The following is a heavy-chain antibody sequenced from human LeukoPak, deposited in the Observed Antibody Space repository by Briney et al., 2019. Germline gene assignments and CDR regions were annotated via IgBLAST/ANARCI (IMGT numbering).Heavy chain of an antibody. Sequence: ASVTVSCTASGYTFTSYYMHWVRQAPGQGLEWMGIINPSGGSTSYAQKFQGRVTMTRNTSISTAYMELSSLRSEDTAVYYCARAYSSSWYTRVYYYYGMDVWGQGTTVTVSS. D-gene: IGHD6-13*01. CDR2: INPSGGST. CDR3: ARAYSSSWYTRVYYYYGMDV. V-gene: IGHV1-46*01. J-gene: IGHJ6*02. CDR1: GYTFTSYY.